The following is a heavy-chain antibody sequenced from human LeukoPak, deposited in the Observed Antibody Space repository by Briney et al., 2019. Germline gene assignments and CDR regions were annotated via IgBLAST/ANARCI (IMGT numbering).Heavy chain of an antibody. CDR3: ARGGLVRGTINSLIGFDI. D-gene: IGHD3-10*01. CDR1: GYSISSGYY. J-gene: IGHJ3*02. Sequence: SETLSLTCTVSGYSISSGYYWGWIRQPPGKGLEWIGSIYHSGSTYYNPSLKSRVTISVDTAKNQFSLQLNSVTPEDTALYYCARGGLVRGTINSLIGFDIWGQGIMVTVSS. CDR2: IYHSGST. V-gene: IGHV4-38-2*02.